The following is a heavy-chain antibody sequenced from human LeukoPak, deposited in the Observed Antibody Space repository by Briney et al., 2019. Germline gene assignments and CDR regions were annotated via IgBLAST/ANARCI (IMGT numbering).Heavy chain of an antibody. Sequence: GGSLRLSCAASGFTVSSNYMSWVRQAPGKGLEWVSVIYSGGGAYYADSVKGRFTISRDNAKNSLYLQMNSLRAEDTAVYYCARDQDWNDRGGLDYWGQGTLVTVSS. CDR1: GFTVSSNY. CDR3: ARDQDWNDRGGLDY. D-gene: IGHD1-1*01. CDR2: IYSGGGA. J-gene: IGHJ4*02. V-gene: IGHV3-66*01.